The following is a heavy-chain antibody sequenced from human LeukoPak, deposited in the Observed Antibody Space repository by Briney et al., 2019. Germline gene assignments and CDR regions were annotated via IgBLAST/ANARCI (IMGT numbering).Heavy chain of an antibody. CDR1: GGSISSYY. CDR3: ARLPLRSHFDY. J-gene: IGHJ4*02. CDR2: IYYTGTT. V-gene: IGHV4-59*08. Sequence: SETLSLTCTVSGGSISSYYWSWIRQPPGKGLEWIGYIYYTGTTNYNPSLKSRVTISVDTSKKQLSLKLSSVTAADTAVYYCARLPLRSHFDYWRQGTLVTVSS.